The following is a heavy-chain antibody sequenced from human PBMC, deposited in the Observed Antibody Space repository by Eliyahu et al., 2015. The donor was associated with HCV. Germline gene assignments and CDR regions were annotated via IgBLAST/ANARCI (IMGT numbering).Heavy chain of an antibody. Sequence: EVQLLESGGGLVQPGGSLRLSCAASGFTFSSYAMSWVRQAPRKGLEWVSAISGSGASTYYADSVKGRFTISRDNSKNTLYLQMNSLRAEDTAVYYCAKDSSPDFYYASGDYWGQGTLVTVSS. CDR3: AKDSSPDFYYASGDY. CDR2: ISGSGAST. CDR1: GFTFSSYA. V-gene: IGHV3-23*01. D-gene: IGHD3-10*01. J-gene: IGHJ4*02.